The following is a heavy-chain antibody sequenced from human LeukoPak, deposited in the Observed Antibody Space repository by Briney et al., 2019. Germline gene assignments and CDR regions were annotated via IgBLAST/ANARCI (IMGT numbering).Heavy chain of an antibody. CDR1: GFTFSNYG. D-gene: IGHD4-17*01. Sequence: PGRSLRLSCAASGFTFSNYGMHWVRQAPGKGLEWVAVIWYDGTNTYYGDSVKGRFTISRDNSKSTLYLHMNSLRAEDTAVYYCAREASTAVPHGDYGFYWYFDLWGRGTLVTVSS. CDR3: AREASTAVPHGDYGFYWYFDL. J-gene: IGHJ2*01. V-gene: IGHV3-33*01. CDR2: IWYDGTNT.